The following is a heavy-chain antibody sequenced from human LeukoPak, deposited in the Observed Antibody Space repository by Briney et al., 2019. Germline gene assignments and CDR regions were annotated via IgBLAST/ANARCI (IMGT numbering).Heavy chain of an antibody. CDR1: GYTFTNYY. Sequence: GASVKVSCKASGYTFTNYYIHWVRQAPGQGLECMGLINPSGGNTNYAQNFQGRVTMTRDTSASTVYMELSSLRSEDTAIYYCARIRDGYNDAYDIWGQGTVVTVPS. CDR2: INPSGGNT. CDR3: ARIRDGYNDAYDI. D-gene: IGHD5-24*01. V-gene: IGHV1-46*01. J-gene: IGHJ3*02.